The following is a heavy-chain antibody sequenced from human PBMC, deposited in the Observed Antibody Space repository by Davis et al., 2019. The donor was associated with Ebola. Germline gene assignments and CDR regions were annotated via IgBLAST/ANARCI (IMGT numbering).Heavy chain of an antibody. CDR3: ARLLNTYYYFDL. CDR2: IYPSDSDI. CDR1: GYSFSNFW. D-gene: IGHD3-10*01. Sequence: GESLKISCKGFGYSFSNFWIGWVRQMPGKGLEWMAIIYPSDSDIRYSPSFQGQVTISADESLSTAFLQWSSLEASDTGIYYCARLLNTYYYFDLWGQGTPVTVSS. V-gene: IGHV5-51*01. J-gene: IGHJ4*02.